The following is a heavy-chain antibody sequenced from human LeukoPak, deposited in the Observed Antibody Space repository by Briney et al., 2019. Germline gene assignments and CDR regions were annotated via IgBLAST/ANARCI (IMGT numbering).Heavy chain of an antibody. CDR3: ARSYYDFWSVWDY. CDR2: IYYSGST. D-gene: IGHD3-3*01. Sequence: PSETLSLTCTVSGGSISSGGYYWSWIRQPPGKGLEWIGYIYYSGSTNYNPSLKSRVTISVDTSKNQFSLKLSSVTAADTAVYYCARSYYDFWSVWDYWGQGTLVTVSS. V-gene: IGHV4-61*08. CDR1: GGSISSGGYY. J-gene: IGHJ4*02.